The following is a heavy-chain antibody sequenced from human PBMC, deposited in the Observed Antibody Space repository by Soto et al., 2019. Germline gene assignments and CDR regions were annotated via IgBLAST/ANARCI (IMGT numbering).Heavy chain of an antibody. J-gene: IGHJ5*02. Sequence: EFQVMQSVGGFVQPGGSLRLACAASGFPFSTTDMSWVRQAPGKGLEWVSTIDGSGATRYYADSVRGRFTISRDNSKNTVYLQMDGLRVDDTAFYYCAKNSGWFNTWGQGDLVIVSS. CDR3: AKNSGWFNT. V-gene: IGHV3-23*01. CDR2: IDGSGATR. D-gene: IGHD3-10*01. CDR1: GFPFSTTD.